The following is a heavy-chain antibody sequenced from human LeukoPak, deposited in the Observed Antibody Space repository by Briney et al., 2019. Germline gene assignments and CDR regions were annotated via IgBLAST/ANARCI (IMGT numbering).Heavy chain of an antibody. Sequence: PSETLSLTCTVSGGSISSSSYYWGWIRQPPGKGLEWIGYIYHSGSTYYNPSLKSRVTISVDRSKNQFSLKLSSVTAADTAVYYCAGSSYGDHDAFAIWGQGTMVTVSS. CDR2: IYHSGST. CDR3: AGSSYGDHDAFAI. CDR1: GGSISSSSYY. J-gene: IGHJ3*02. V-gene: IGHV4-39*07. D-gene: IGHD4-17*01.